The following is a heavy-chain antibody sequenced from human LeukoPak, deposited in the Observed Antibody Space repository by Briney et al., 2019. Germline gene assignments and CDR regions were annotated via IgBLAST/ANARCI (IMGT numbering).Heavy chain of an antibody. CDR1: GYTFTSYY. Sequence: ASVKVSCKASGYTFTSYYMHWVRQAPGQGLEWMGIINPGGGSTSYAQKFQGRVTMTRDTSTSTVYMELSSLRSEDTAVYYCARVANGDYGYNWFDPWGQGTLVTVSS. CDR2: INPGGGST. J-gene: IGHJ5*02. D-gene: IGHD4-17*01. CDR3: ARVANGDYGYNWFDP. V-gene: IGHV1-46*01.